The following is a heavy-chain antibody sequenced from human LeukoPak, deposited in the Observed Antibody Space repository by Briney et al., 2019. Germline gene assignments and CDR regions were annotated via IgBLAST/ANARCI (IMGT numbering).Heavy chain of an antibody. CDR3: AKDYQSTVTLAPFDAFDI. CDR1: GFTFSSYA. D-gene: IGHD4-17*01. V-gene: IGHV3-23*01. Sequence: GGSLRLSCAASGFTFSSYAMSWVRQASGKGLEWVSAISGSGGSTYYADSVKGRFTISRDNSKNTLYLQMNSLRAEDTAVYYCAKDYQSTVTLAPFDAFDIWGQGTMVTVSS. CDR2: ISGSGGST. J-gene: IGHJ3*02.